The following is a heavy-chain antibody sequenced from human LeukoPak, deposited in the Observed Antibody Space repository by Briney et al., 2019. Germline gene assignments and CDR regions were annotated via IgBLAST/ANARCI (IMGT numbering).Heavy chain of an antibody. CDR2: IKEDGSEK. J-gene: IGHJ4*02. V-gene: IGHV3-7*01. D-gene: IGHD6-13*01. CDR3: ARGGIAAAGTADH. Sequence: GGSLRVSCVGSGFALRSHWMTWVRQAPGKGLEGVPNIKEDGSEKYYVDSVKGRFTISRDNADNSLYLQMNSLRVEDTAEYYCARGGIAAAGTADHWGQGTLVTVSS. CDR1: GFALRSHW.